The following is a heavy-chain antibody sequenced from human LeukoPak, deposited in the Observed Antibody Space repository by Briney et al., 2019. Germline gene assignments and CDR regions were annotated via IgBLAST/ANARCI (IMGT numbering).Heavy chain of an antibody. J-gene: IGHJ2*01. Sequence: GASMKVSCKVFGYTLTELPMHWVRQAPGKGLEWMGGFDPEDGETFYAQKFQGRVSLTEDTSTDTANMELTNLRSEDTAVYYCATSASPIYTLHWYFDLWGRGTLITVSS. CDR3: ATSASPIYTLHWYFDL. D-gene: IGHD2-2*02. CDR1: GYTLTELP. V-gene: IGHV1-24*01. CDR2: FDPEDGET.